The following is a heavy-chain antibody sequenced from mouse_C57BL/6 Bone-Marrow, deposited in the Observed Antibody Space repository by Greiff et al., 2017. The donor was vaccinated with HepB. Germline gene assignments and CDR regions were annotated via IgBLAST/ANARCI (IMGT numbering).Heavy chain of an antibody. Sequence: QVQLQQPGAELVKPGASVKMSCKASGYTFTSYWITWVKQRPGQGLEWIGDIYPGSGSTNYNEKFKSKATLTVDTSSSTAYMQLSSLTSEDSAVYYCAREITTVVVPLDYWGQGTTLTVSS. V-gene: IGHV1-55*01. CDR2: IYPGSGST. CDR3: AREITTVVVPLDY. CDR1: GYTFTSYW. D-gene: IGHD1-1*01. J-gene: IGHJ2*01.